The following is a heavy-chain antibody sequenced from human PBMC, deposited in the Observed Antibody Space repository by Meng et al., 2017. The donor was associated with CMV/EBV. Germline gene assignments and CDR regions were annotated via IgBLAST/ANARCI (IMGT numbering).Heavy chain of an antibody. CDR3: ARGLKKNRDIVVVPAASRNAFDI. D-gene: IGHD2-2*01. CDR1: GGSFSGYY. J-gene: IGHJ3*02. CDR2: INHSGST. V-gene: IGHV4-34*01. Sequence: SQTLSLTCAVYGGSFSGYYWSWIRQPPGKGLEWIGEINHSGSTNYNPSLKSRVTISVYTSKNQFSLKLSSVTAADTAVYYCARGLKKNRDIVVVPAASRNAFDIWGQGTMVTVSS.